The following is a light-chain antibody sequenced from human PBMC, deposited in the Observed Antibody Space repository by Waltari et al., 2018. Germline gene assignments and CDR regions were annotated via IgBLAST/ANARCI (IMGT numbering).Light chain of an antibody. CDR3: LQLNSYPRT. V-gene: IGKV1-9*01. Sequence: DIQLTQSPSFLSASVGDRVTLTCRASQDISSHLAWYQQKPGKAPKLLIYRASTLQSGVPSRFSGSESGTEFTLTISSLQSEDFATYSCLQLNSYPRTFGQGTKVEVK. J-gene: IGKJ1*01. CDR1: QDISSH. CDR2: RAS.